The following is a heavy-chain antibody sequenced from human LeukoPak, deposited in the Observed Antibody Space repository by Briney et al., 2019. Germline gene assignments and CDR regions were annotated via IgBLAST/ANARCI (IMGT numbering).Heavy chain of an antibody. Sequence: PGGSLRLSCVASGFTFSSYAMSWVRQAPGKGLEWVSAISGSGGSTYYADSVRGRFTISRDNSKNTLYLQMNSLRAEDTAVYYCAKGLSSSWPHYYYYMDVWGKGTTVTVSS. CDR1: GFTFSSYA. J-gene: IGHJ6*03. V-gene: IGHV3-23*01. CDR2: ISGSGGST. D-gene: IGHD6-13*01. CDR3: AKGLSSSWPHYYYYMDV.